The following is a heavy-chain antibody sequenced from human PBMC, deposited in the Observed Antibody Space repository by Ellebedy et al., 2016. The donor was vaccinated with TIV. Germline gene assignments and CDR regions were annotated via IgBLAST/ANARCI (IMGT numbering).Heavy chain of an antibody. Sequence: SETLSLXCAVSGGSISSGCYSWSWILQPPGKGLEWIGYIYHSGSTFYNPSLRSRVTISVDRSKNQFSLKLSSVTAADTAMYYCARYCSSTSCNTHWYLDLWGRGTLVTVSS. CDR3: ARYCSSTSCNTHWYLDL. CDR1: GGSISSGCYS. J-gene: IGHJ2*01. CDR2: IYHSGST. V-gene: IGHV4-30-2*01. D-gene: IGHD2-2*01.